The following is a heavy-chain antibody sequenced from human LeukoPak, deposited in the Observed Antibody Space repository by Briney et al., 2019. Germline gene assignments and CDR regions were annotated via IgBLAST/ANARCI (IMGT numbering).Heavy chain of an antibody. CDR3: VRDGGGTTPYDC. CDR1: GFTLSDYW. D-gene: IGHD1-7*01. CDR2: ISPDGRNI. Sequence: PGGSVRLSCAASGFTLSDYWMNWVRQVPGKGPVWVSHISPDGRNIAYADSVKGRFTISRDSAKNTLYLQMNSLRVGDTAVYYCVRDGGGTTPYDCWGQGTLVTFSS. J-gene: IGHJ4*02. V-gene: IGHV3-74*01.